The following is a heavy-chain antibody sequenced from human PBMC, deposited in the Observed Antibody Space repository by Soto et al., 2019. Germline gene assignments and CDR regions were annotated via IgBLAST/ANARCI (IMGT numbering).Heavy chain of an antibody. CDR3: ARETPGWNPFDF. J-gene: IGHJ4*02. V-gene: IGHV3-30*03. Sequence: GGSLRLSCAASGFTFSSYVMHWVRQAPGKGLEWVALISYDGSNKQYGDSVKGRFTISRDNSKNTLYLQVNSLRAEYTAVYYCARETPGWNPFDFWGQGTQVTVSS. CDR1: GFTFSSYV. CDR2: ISYDGSNK. D-gene: IGHD1-1*01.